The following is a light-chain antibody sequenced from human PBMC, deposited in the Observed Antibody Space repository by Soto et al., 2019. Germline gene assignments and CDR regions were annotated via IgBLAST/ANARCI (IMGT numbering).Light chain of an antibody. CDR2: GDT. Sequence: QPVLTQPPSVSGAPGQRVTISCTGSSSNIGAGYDAPWYQQLPGKVPKLLIYGDTNRPSGVPDRFSGSKSGTSASLAITGLQPEDEADYYCQSYNNSLSGPVFGPGTKVTVL. CDR1: SSNIGAGYD. CDR3: QSYNNSLSGPV. J-gene: IGLJ1*01. V-gene: IGLV1-40*01.